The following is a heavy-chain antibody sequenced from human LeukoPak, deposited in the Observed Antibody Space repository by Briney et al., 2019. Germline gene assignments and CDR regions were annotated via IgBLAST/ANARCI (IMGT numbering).Heavy chain of an antibody. D-gene: IGHD2-15*01. J-gene: IGHJ4*02. CDR3: TTRKWWTDSSGFVY. V-gene: IGHV3-15*01. CDR1: GFTFSNAW. CDR2: IKSKSDGGTA. Sequence: GGSLRLSCAASGFTFSNAWMSWVRQAPGKGLEWVGHIKSKSDGGTADYAAPVKGRFTISRDDSKNTLYVQMNSLKTEDTAVYYCTTRKWWTDSSGFVYWGQGTLVTVSS.